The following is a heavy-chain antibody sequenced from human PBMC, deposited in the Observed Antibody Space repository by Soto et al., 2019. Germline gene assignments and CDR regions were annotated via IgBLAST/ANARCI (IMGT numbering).Heavy chain of an antibody. Sequence: SVKVSCKASGGTFSSYAISWVRQAPGQGLEWMGGIIPIFGTANYAQKFQGRVTITADKSTSTAYMELSSLRSEDTAVYYCATKTSSIAARQIYYYYYGMDVWGQGTTVTVSS. CDR2: IIPIFGTA. CDR1: GGTFSSYA. D-gene: IGHD6-6*01. V-gene: IGHV1-69*06. J-gene: IGHJ6*02. CDR3: ATKTSSIAARQIYYYYYGMDV.